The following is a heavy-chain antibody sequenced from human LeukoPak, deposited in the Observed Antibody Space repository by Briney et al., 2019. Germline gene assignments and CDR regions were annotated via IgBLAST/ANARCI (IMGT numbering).Heavy chain of an antibody. CDR1: GFTFSSYS. CDR3: AKVARSRGATRSSEYYFDY. Sequence: GGSLRLSCAASGFTFSSYSMNWVRQAPGKGLEGVSSISSSSSYIYYADSVKGRFTISRDNAKNSLYLQMNSLRAEGTAVYYCAKVARSRGATRSSEYYFDYWGQGTLVTVSS. J-gene: IGHJ4*02. CDR2: ISSSSSYI. D-gene: IGHD1-26*01. V-gene: IGHV3-21*01.